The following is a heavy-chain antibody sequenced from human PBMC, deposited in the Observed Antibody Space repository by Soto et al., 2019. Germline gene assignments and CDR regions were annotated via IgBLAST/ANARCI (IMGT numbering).Heavy chain of an antibody. D-gene: IGHD3-9*01. V-gene: IGHV1-69*12. CDR1: GGSLSNYG. CDR2: IIPVFGTA. Sequence: QVQLVQSGAEVKKPGSSVKVSCKASGGSLSNYGISWVRQAPGQGLEWMGGIIPVFGTANYAQKFQGRVTITADESTSIVYMDVTSLRSEDTAVYYCARGDATKIVVTNYYDMDVWGQGTTVTVSS. CDR3: ARGDATKIVVTNYYDMDV. J-gene: IGHJ6*02.